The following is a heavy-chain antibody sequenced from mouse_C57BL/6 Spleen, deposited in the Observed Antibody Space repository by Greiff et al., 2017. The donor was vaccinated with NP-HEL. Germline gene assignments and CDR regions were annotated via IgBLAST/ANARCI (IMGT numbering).Heavy chain of an antibody. CDR3: AREGDYGYYAMDY. CDR1: GYSITSGYY. D-gene: IGHD1-1*02. CDR2: ISYDGSN. V-gene: IGHV3-6*01. Sequence: VQLKESGPGLVKPSQSLSLTCSVTGYSITSGYYWNWIRQFPGNKLEWMGYISYDGSNNYNPSLKNRISITRDTSKNQFFLKLNSVTTEDTATYYCAREGDYGYYAMDYWGQGTSVTVSS. J-gene: IGHJ4*01.